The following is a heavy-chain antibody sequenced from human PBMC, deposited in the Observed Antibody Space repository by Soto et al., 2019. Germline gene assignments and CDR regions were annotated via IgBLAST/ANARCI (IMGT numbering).Heavy chain of an antibody. CDR1: GYTFTSYY. CDR2: INPSGGRT. D-gene: IGHD3-22*01. V-gene: IGHV1-46*01. Sequence: ASVKVSCKASGYTFTSYYMHWVRQAPGQGLEWMGIINPSGGRTSYAQKFQGRVTMTRDTSTSTVYMELSSLRSEDTAVYYCARSHRITMIVVAPFDYWGQGTLVTV. CDR3: ARSHRITMIVVAPFDY. J-gene: IGHJ4*02.